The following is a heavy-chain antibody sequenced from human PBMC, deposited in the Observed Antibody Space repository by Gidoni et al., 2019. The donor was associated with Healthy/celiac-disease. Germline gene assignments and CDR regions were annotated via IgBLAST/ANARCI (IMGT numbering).Heavy chain of an antibody. Sequence: QVQLVESGGGVVQPGRSLRLSCAASGFTFSSYGMHWVRQAPGKGLEWVAVIWYDGSNKYYADSVKGRFTISRDNSKNTLYLQMNSLRAEDTAVYYCARVDKTLYYGMDVWGQGTTVTVSS. J-gene: IGHJ6*02. CDR1: GFTFSSYG. CDR3: ARVDKTLYYGMDV. V-gene: IGHV3-33*01. CDR2: IWYDGSNK.